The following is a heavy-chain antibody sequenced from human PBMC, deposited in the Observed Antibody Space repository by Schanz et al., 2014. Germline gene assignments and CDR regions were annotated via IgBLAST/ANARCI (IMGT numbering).Heavy chain of an antibody. CDR3: ARVHIATYHYNSPGACAI. D-gene: IGHD3-10*01. CDR2: INAHTGNT. CDR1: GYIFGSHG. V-gene: IGHV1-18*01. Sequence: QLMQSGSEVRKPGASVKVSCKASGYIFGSHGMTWVRQAPGQGPELMGWINAHTGNTQYAQKFQGRVNMTRDTVTTTVHLELTRLRTDDTAIYYCARVHIATYHYNSPGACAIWSRGTRVAVSS. J-gene: IGHJ3*02.